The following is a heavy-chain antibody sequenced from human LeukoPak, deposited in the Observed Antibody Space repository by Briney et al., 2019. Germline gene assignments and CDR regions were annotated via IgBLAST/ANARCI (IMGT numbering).Heavy chain of an antibody. CDR3: ARDYCSSTSCYPNWFDP. CDR2: IKEDGSEK. CDR1: GLNFSSRW. Sequence: GGSLRLSCAASGLNFSSRWMNWVRQAPGQGLEWVASIKEDGSEKHYVDSVKGRFTISRDNGKNSLYLQMNSLRAEDTAVYYCARDYCSSTSCYPNWFDPWGQGTLVTVSS. J-gene: IGHJ5*02. D-gene: IGHD2-2*01. V-gene: IGHV3-7*01.